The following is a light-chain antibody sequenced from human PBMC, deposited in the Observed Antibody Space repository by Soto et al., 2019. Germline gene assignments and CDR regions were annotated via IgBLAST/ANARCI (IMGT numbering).Light chain of an antibody. CDR1: QSLLHSNGYNY. V-gene: IGKV2-28*01. J-gene: IGKJ3*01. CDR3: MQALQTPLT. CDR2: LGS. Sequence: DIVMTQSPLSLPVTPGEPASISCRSSQSLLHSNGYNYLDWYLQKPGQSPQLLIYLGSNRASGVPDRFSGRGSGTDFTLKISRVEAEDVGVYYCMQALQTPLTFGPGTKVDIQ.